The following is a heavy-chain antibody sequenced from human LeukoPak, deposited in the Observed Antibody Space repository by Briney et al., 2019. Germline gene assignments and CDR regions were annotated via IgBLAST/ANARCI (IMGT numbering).Heavy chain of an antibody. CDR2: ISSSGSTI. D-gene: IGHD6-13*01. CDR3: ARDRGSSSWYFWFDP. CDR1: GFTFSDYY. J-gene: IGHJ5*02. V-gene: IGHV3-11*01. Sequence: TGGSLRLSCAASGFTFSDYYMSWIRQAPGKGLEWVSYISSSGSTIYYADSVKGRFTISRDNAKNSLYLQMNSLRAEDTAVYYCARDRGSSSWYFWFDPWGQGILVTVSS.